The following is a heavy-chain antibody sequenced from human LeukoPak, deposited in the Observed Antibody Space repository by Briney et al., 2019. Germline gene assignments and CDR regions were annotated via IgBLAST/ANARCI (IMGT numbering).Heavy chain of an antibody. J-gene: IGHJ5*02. Sequence: GRSLRLSCAASGFTFNDYYMSWIRQAPGKGLEWPSYINIGGTNTHYADSVKGRFTISRDNAKKSLYLEMNNLRAEDTAVYYCATDGAGFDTWGQGVPVTVSS. CDR1: GFTFNDYY. V-gene: IGHV3-11*01. CDR2: INIGGTNT. CDR3: ATDGAGFDT.